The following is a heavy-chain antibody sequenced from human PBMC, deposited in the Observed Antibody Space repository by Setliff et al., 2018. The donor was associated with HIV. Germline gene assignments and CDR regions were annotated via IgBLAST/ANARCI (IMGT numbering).Heavy chain of an antibody. CDR1: GGSFSGYY. J-gene: IGHJ4*02. Sequence: LSLTCAVYGGSFSGYYWSWIRQPPGKGLEWIGEIIHSGSTNYNPSLKSRVTISVDTSKNQFSLKLSSVTAADTAVYYCARRSGWSLDYWGQGTLVTVSS. V-gene: IGHV4-34*12. CDR2: IIHSGST. D-gene: IGHD6-19*01. CDR3: ARRSGWSLDY.